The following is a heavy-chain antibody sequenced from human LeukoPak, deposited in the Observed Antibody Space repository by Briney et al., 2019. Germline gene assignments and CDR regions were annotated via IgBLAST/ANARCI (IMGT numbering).Heavy chain of an antibody. Sequence: GGSLRLSCAASGFTFGSPWMHWVRQAPGKGLVWVSRINSDGSATAYADSVKGRFTISRDNAENTLYLQMNSLRAEDTAVYYCARGTAGYHSSYFDYWGQGTLVTVSS. CDR3: ARGTAGYHSSYFDY. V-gene: IGHV3-74*01. CDR2: INSDGSAT. CDR1: GFTFGSPW. J-gene: IGHJ4*02. D-gene: IGHD3-16*02.